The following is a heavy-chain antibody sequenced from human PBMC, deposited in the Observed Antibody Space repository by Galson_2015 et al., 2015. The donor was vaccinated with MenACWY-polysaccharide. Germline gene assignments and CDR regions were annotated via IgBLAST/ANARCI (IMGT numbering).Heavy chain of an antibody. CDR3: ARQSAFRGEWYFDF. CDR2: T. Sequence: TYYNPSLNSRVTMSIDTCKNQFSLQLNSVTAAETAVYYCARQSAFRGEWYFDFWGRGALVSVSS. J-gene: IGHJ4*02. D-gene: IGHD3-10*01. V-gene: IGHV4-39*01.